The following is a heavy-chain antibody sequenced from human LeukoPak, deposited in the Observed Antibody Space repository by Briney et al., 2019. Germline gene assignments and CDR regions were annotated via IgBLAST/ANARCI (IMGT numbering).Heavy chain of an antibody. CDR2: ITGDGVDT. D-gene: IGHD3-22*01. Sequence: GGSLRLSCSASGFIFSTYPMHWVRQAPGGGREYVSYITGDGVDTYCADSVKDSLIISRDNSKNTVYHQMNSLTRDDTAVYHCGKRGFHGSSYYYDYWGQGTLLTVSS. V-gene: IGHV3-64D*09. J-gene: IGHJ4*02. CDR1: GFIFSTYP. CDR3: GKRGFHGSSYYYDY.